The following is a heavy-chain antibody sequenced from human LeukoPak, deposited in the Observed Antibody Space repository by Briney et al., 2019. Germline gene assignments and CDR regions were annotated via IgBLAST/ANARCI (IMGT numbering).Heavy chain of an antibody. CDR1: GGSISSSSYY. Sequence: PSETLSLTCTVSGGSISSSSYYWGWIRQPPGKGLEWIGSIYYSGSTYYNPSLKGRVTISVDTSKNQFSLKLSSVTAADTAVYYCARQARRLLVGATVFDYWGQGTLVTVSS. D-gene: IGHD1-26*01. CDR2: IYYSGST. CDR3: ARQARRLLVGATVFDY. J-gene: IGHJ4*02. V-gene: IGHV4-39*01.